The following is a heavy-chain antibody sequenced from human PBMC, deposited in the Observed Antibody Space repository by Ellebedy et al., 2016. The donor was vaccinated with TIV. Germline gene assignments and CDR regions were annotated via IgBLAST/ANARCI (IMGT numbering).Heavy chain of an antibody. CDR2: TYYRSKWYS. D-gene: IGHD2-21*02. V-gene: IGHV6-1*01. CDR1: GDSVSSNSAA. Sequence: SQTLSLTCAISGDSVSSNSAAWTWIRQSPSRGLEWLGRTYYRSKWYSDYAVSVKGRITISSDTSKNQFSLQLNSVTPEDTAVYYCARSGLEVVVTAILDYWGQGTLVTVSS. CDR3: ARSGLEVVVTAILDY. J-gene: IGHJ4*02.